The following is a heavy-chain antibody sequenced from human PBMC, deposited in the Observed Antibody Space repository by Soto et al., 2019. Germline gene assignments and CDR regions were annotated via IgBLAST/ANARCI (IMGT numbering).Heavy chain of an antibody. V-gene: IGHV3-48*03. CDR1: GFTFSHYE. Sequence: HPGGSLRLSCAASGFTFSHYEMNWVRQAPGKGLEWVSYISSSGSTRNYVDSVKGRFTISRDNARNSLYLQMDSLRAEDTAVYYCARGTYRISGSGSNWFDPWGQGTLVTVSS. CDR2: ISSSGSTR. D-gene: IGHD2-15*01. CDR3: ARGTYRISGSGSNWFDP. J-gene: IGHJ5*02.